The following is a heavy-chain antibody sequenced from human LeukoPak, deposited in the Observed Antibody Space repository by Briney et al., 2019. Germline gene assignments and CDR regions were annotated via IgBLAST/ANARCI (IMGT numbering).Heavy chain of an antibody. CDR2: INWNGGST. V-gene: IGHV3-20*01. CDR3: ASSCSGTSCYGRDV. Sequence: PGGSLRLSCAASGFTFDDYGMSWVRQAPGKGLEWVSGINWNGGSTGYADSVKGRFTISRDNAKNSLYLQMNSLRAEDTALYHCASSCSGTSCYGRDVWGKGTTVTVSS. J-gene: IGHJ6*04. D-gene: IGHD2-2*01. CDR1: GFTFDDYG.